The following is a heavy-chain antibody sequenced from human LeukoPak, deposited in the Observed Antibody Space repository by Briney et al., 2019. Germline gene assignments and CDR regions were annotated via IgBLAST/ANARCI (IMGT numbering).Heavy chain of an antibody. V-gene: IGHV3-21*01. CDR1: GFTFSSYS. Sequence: GGSLRLSCAASGFTFSSYSTNWVRQAPGKGLEWVPSISSSSSYIYYADSVKGRFTISRDNAKNSLYLQMNSLRAEDTAVYYCARDSVGGITIFGVVLPPYYYYYMDVWGKGTTVTVSS. CDR2: ISSSSSYI. CDR3: ARDSVGGITIFGVVLPPYYYYYMDV. D-gene: IGHD3-3*01. J-gene: IGHJ6*03.